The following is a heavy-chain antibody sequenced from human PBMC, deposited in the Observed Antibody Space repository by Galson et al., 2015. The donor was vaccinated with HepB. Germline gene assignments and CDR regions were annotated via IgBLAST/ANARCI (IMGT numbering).Heavy chain of an antibody. V-gene: IGHV3-33*01. CDR1: GFTFSNYG. CDR2: LWYDGSNK. Sequence: SLRLSCAASGFTFSNYGMHWVRQAPGKGLEWVAGLWYDGSNKDHADSVKGRFTISRDNSKKTLYLQMNCLRAEDTAVYYCARGGMAYYYGSGNYVDFEYWGQGTLVTVSS. D-gene: IGHD3-10*01. CDR3: ARGGMAYYYGSGNYVDFEY. J-gene: IGHJ4*02.